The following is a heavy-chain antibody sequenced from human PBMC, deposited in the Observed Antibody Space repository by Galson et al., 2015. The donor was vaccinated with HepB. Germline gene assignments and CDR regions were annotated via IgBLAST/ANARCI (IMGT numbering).Heavy chain of an antibody. CDR1: GFIFRHHA. Sequence: SLRLSCAGSGFIFRHHAMAWLRQAPGKGLEWISGINGRGSTRSYSDAVKGRFSISRDNSKDTVFLQMDNLRAEDTAVYYCTTWNWNYEDYWGQGTLVTVSS. CDR2: INGRGSTR. J-gene: IGHJ4*02. CDR3: TTWNWNYEDY. V-gene: IGHV3-23*01. D-gene: IGHD1-7*01.